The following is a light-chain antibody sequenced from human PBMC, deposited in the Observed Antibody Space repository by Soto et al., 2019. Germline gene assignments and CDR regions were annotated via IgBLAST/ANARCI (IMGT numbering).Light chain of an antibody. J-gene: IGKJ1*01. Sequence: IVMTQSPATLSVSPGERVTLSCRASQNIGSNLAWYQQKFGQAPRLLIYGASTRVTGIPARISGSGSGTEFTLTITSLQSEDFGVYHCQQYHNWWTFGQGTKVDIK. CDR2: GAS. CDR3: QQYHNWWT. V-gene: IGKV3-15*01. CDR1: QNIGSN.